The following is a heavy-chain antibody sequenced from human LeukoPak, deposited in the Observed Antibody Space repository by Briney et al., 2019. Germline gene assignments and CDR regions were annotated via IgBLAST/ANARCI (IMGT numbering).Heavy chain of an antibody. D-gene: IGHD3-22*01. V-gene: IGHV3-23*01. CDR2: ISGSGGRT. J-gene: IGHJ4*02. CDR3: AKDHSSGYDY. Sequence: PGGSLRLSCAASGFTFSNYVMSWVRQAPGKGLEWVSAISGSGGRTHYADSVKGRFTISRDNSKNTLYLQMNSLRAEDTAVYYCAKDHSSGYDYWGQGTLVTVSS. CDR1: GFTFSNYV.